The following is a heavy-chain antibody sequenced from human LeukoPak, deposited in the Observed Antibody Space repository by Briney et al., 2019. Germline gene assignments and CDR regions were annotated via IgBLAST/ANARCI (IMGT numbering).Heavy chain of an antibody. CDR3: ARIAESVGINYFDS. D-gene: IGHD1-26*01. J-gene: IGHJ4*02. Sequence: PSETLSLTCAVYGGSFSGNFWSWVRQPPGKGLQWIGEINHRGNTNYNPALKSRVTISVDTSKNQFSLMLSSVTAPDTAVYYSARIAESVGINYFDSWGRATLVTVPS. CDR1: GGSFSGNF. V-gene: IGHV4-34*01. CDR2: INHRGNT.